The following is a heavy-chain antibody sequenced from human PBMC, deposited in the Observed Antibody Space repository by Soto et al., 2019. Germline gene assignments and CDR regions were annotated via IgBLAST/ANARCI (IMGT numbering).Heavy chain of an antibody. CDR3: ASALEV. Sequence: QVQLVESGGGVVQPGRSLRLSCAASGFTFSSYAMHWVRQAPGKGLEWVAVISYDGSNKYYADSVKGRFTISRDNSKNTLYLHMNSLRADDTAVYYCASALEVWGQGTTVTVSS. J-gene: IGHJ6*02. CDR1: GFTFSSYA. CDR2: ISYDGSNK. V-gene: IGHV3-30-3*01.